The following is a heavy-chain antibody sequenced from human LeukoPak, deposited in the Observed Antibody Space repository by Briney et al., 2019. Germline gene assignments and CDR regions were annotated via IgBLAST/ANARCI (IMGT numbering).Heavy chain of an antibody. V-gene: IGHV1-2*02. J-gene: IGHJ6*03. D-gene: IGHD3-3*01. CDR3: ARARQLYDLLSGYELGGYYYMDV. Sequence: GASVKVSCKASGYTFTGYYMHWVRQAPGQGLEWMGWINPNSGDTTFAQKFQGRVTMTRDTSISTAYMELSRLRSDDTAIYYCARARQLYDLLSGYELGGYYYMDVWGKGTTVTISS. CDR1: GYTFTGYY. CDR2: INPNSGDT.